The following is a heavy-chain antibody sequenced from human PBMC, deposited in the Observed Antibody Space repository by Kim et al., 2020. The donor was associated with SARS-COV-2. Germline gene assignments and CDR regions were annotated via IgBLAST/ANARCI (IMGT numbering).Heavy chain of an antibody. V-gene: IGHV4-39*01. CDR2: IYYSGST. CDR3: SRPGDRATSFDY. D-gene: IGHD5-12*01. J-gene: IGHJ4*02. CDR1: GGSISSSSYY. Sequence: ETLSLTCTVTGGSISSSSYYWGWIRQPPGKGLEWIGSIYYSGSTYYNPSLKSRVTISVDTSKNQFSLKLSSVTAADTAVYYCSRPGDRATSFDYWGQGT.